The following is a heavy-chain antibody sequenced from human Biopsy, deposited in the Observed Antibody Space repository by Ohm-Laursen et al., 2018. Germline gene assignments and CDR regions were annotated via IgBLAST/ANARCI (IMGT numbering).Heavy chain of an antibody. V-gene: IGHV3-11*01. CDR3: ARNVRLEMTDHSGVTTYSRYFAMDA. CDR2: ISPSSTTI. CDR1: GFTFTDYD. Sequence: SLRLSCTASGFTFTDYDISWVRHVPGQGLEWLALISPSSTTIYYADSVRGRFFISRDDAKNSESLEMSRLRADDTALYFCARNVRLEMTDHSGVTTYSRYFAMDAWGRGTTVTVSS. D-gene: IGHD1-1*01. J-gene: IGHJ6*02.